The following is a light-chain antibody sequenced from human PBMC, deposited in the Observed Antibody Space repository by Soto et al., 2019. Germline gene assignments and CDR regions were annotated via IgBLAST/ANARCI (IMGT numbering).Light chain of an antibody. J-gene: IGKJ3*01. CDR3: QQYYSYPLIT. V-gene: IGKV1-8*01. CDR1: QGISSY. Sequence: AIRMTQSPSSFSASTGDRVTITCRASQGISSYLAWYQQKPGKAPKLLIYAASTLQSGVPSRFSGSGSGTDFTLTISCLQSEDFETYYCQQYYSYPLITFGPGTKVDIK. CDR2: AAS.